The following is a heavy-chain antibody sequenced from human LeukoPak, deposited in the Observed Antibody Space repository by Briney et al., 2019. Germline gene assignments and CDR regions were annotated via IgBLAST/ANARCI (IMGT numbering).Heavy chain of an antibody. V-gene: IGHV3-74*01. CDR1: GFRFSSYW. J-gene: IGHJ5*01. D-gene: IGHD2-2*02. Sequence: PGGSLRLSCATSGFRFSSYWMHWIRQAPGKELVWVSRINSDGSVTTFVDSVKGRFTISRDNAMDTVYLQMDSLTVEDTAVYFCARSSHYTIPFDSWGQGMLVTVSS. CDR3: ARSSHYTIPFDS. CDR2: INSDGSVT.